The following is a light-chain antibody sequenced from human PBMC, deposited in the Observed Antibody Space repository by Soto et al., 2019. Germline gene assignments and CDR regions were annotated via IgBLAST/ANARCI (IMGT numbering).Light chain of an antibody. CDR1: QSISRW. CDR2: ETS. V-gene: IGKV1-5*03. Sequence: DVPLTPSPSTLSASFGDRVTITCGSSQSISRWLAWYQQKPGKAPKLLIYETSSLEDGVPSRFTGSGSGTEFSLTITSLQPEDFASYYCQQYKDYWTFGQGTKVDIK. J-gene: IGKJ1*01. CDR3: QQYKDYWT.